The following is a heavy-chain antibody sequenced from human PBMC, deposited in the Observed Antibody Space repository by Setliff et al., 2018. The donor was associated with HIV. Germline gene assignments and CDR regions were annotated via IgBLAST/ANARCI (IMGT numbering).Heavy chain of an antibody. Sequence: LRLSCAASGFTFSNYWMSWVRQAPGKGLEWVAKIKQDGSEKYYVDSVKGRFTISRDNANNLVYLQMNSLRVEDTAVYYCAKDPCSGGSCYSGQFDYWGQGTLVTVSS. CDR3: AKDPCSGGSCYSGQFDY. D-gene: IGHD2-15*01. J-gene: IGHJ4*02. V-gene: IGHV3-7*03. CDR2: IKQDGSEK. CDR1: GFTFSNYW.